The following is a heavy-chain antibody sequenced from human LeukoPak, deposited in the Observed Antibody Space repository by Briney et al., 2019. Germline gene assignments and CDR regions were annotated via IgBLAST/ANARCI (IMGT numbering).Heavy chain of an antibody. CDR3: AAVREFETNSYGYYGMDV. CDR2: IVVGSGNT. J-gene: IGHJ6*02. V-gene: IGHV1-58*02. D-gene: IGHD5-18*01. CDR1: GFTFTSSA. Sequence: SVKVSCKASGFTFTSSAMQWVRQARGQRLEWIGWIVVGSGNTNYAQKFQERVTITRDMSTSTAYMELSSLRSEDTAVYYCAAVREFETNSYGYYGMDVWGQGTTVTVSS.